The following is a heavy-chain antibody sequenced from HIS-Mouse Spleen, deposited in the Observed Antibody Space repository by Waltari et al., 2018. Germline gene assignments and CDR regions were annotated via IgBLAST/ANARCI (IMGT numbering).Heavy chain of an antibody. CDR2: TNPNSGNT. J-gene: IGHJ5*02. CDR3: ARIGSHRRGYRYGSWFDP. CDR1: GYTFTSYD. Sequence: QVQLVQSGAEVKKPGASVKVSCKASGYTFTSYDINWVRQATGQGREWMGWTNPNSGNTWDAPEFQGRVTMTRNPTLSTAYIELSRLRAADTAVYYCARIGSHRRGYRYGSWFDPWRQGTLVTVSS. D-gene: IGHD5-18*01. V-gene: IGHV1-8*01.